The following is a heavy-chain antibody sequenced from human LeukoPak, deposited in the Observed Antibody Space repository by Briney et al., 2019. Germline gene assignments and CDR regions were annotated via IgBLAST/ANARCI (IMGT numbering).Heavy chain of an antibody. V-gene: IGHV3-43*02. Sequence: GGSLRLSCVATGLPIADFAMHWVRQAPGKGLEWVSLISGDGVSTFYADSVKGRFSISRDNSKNSLSLEMNSLRTEDTAMYYCARESGKFDYWGQGTLVAVSS. J-gene: IGHJ4*02. CDR1: GLPIADFA. CDR3: ARESGKFDY. CDR2: ISGDGVST.